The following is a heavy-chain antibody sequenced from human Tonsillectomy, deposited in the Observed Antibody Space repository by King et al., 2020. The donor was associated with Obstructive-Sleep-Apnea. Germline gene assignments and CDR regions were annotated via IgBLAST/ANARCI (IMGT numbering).Heavy chain of an antibody. V-gene: IGHV4-31*03. D-gene: IGHD1-26*01. J-gene: IGHJ4*02. CDR2: IYYSGGT. CDR3: ARGVPGEWELLREGYYFDY. Sequence: QLQESGPGLVKPSQTLSLTCTVSGGFISSGGYYWSWIRQHPGKGLEWIGYIYYSGGTHYNPSLHSRVTISVDTSKNQFSLKLSSVTAADTAVYYCARGVPGEWELLREGYYFDYWGQGTLVTVSS. CDR1: GGFISSGGYY.